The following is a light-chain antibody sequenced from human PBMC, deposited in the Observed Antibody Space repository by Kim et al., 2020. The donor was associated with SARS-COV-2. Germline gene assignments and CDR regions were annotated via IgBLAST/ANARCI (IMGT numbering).Light chain of an antibody. Sequence: QTVVTQEPSFSVSPGGTVTLTCGLSSGSVSTSYYPSWYQQTPGQAPRTLIYSTNTRSSGVPDRFSGSILGNKAALTITGAQADDEADYYCVLYMSSGPVVFGGGTQLTVL. CDR1: SGSVSTSYY. J-gene: IGLJ2*01. CDR2: STN. CDR3: VLYMSSGPVV. V-gene: IGLV8-61*01.